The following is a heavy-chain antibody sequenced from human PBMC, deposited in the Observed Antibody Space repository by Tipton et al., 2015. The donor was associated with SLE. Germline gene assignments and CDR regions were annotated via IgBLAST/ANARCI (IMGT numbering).Heavy chain of an antibody. J-gene: IGHJ3*02. CDR2: IRYDGSNK. Sequence: YLRLSCAASGFTFSSYGMHWVRQAPGKGLEWVAFIRYDGSNKYYADSVKGRFTISRDNSKNTLYLQMNSLRAEDTAVYYCAKDFEVGELGAFDIWGQGTMVPVSS. D-gene: IGHD1-26*01. CDR3: AKDFEVGELGAFDI. CDR1: GFTFSSYG. V-gene: IGHV3-30*02.